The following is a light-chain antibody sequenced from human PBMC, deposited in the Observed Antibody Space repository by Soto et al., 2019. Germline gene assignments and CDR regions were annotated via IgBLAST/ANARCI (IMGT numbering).Light chain of an antibody. CDR2: GAS. CDR1: QSVSSSY. Sequence: DIVLTQSPGTLSLSPGERATLSCRASQSVSSSYLSWYQQKPGQAPRLLIYGASSRATGIPDRFSGSGSGTDFTLTINRLELEDFAVYYCHQYGSSPYTFGQGTKLEI. CDR3: HQYGSSPYT. V-gene: IGKV3-20*01. J-gene: IGKJ2*01.